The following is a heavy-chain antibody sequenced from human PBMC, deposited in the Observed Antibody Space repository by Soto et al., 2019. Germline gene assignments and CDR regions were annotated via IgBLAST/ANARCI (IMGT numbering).Heavy chain of an antibody. CDR2: ISGGGDTT. D-gene: IGHD3-10*01. Sequence: EVQLLESGGGLVQPGGSLRLSCAASGFTFNNYAMTWVRQAPGKGLEWVSAISGGGDTTSYADSLKGRFTVSRDGSKNPMYLQMSSLRAEDTALYYCAKGRGGSGSLTPRVDVWGQGTLVTVSS. J-gene: IGHJ4*02. V-gene: IGHV3-23*01. CDR1: GFTFNNYA. CDR3: AKGRGGSGSLTPRVDV.